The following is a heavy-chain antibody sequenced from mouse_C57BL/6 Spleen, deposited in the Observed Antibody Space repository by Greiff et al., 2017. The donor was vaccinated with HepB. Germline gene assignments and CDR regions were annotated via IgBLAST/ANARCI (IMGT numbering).Heavy chain of an antibody. Sequence: QVQLQQPGAELVRPGSSVKLSCKASGYTFTSYWMHWVKQRPIQGLEWIGNIDPSDSETHYNQKFKDKATLTVDKSSSTAYMQLSSLTSEDSAVYYCVRNYYGSSFYAMDYWGQGTSVTVSS. CDR3: VRNYYGSSFYAMDY. CDR1: GYTFTSYW. CDR2: IDPSDSET. J-gene: IGHJ4*01. V-gene: IGHV1-52*01. D-gene: IGHD1-1*01.